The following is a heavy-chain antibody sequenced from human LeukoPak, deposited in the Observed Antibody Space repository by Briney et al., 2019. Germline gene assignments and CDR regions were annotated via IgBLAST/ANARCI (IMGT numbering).Heavy chain of an antibody. Sequence: ASVKVSCKASGYTFTSYAMHWVRQAPGQRLEWMGWINAGNGNTKYSQKFQGRVTITRDTSASTAYMELSSLRSEDTAVYYCAIKTTVVNSYFDYWGQGTLVTVSS. V-gene: IGHV1-3*01. CDR3: AIKTTVVNSYFDY. J-gene: IGHJ4*02. D-gene: IGHD4-23*01. CDR2: INAGNGNT. CDR1: GYTFTSYA.